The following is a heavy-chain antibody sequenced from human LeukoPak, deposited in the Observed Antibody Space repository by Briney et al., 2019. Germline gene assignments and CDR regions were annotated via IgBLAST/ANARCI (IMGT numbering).Heavy chain of an antibody. CDR2: ISYSGNS. CDR3: ARHVEGEGLDY. CDR1: GGSSSTYY. J-gene: IGHJ4*02. Sequence: SETLSLTCTVSGGSSSTYYWGWIRQPPGKGLEWIGYISYSGNSHYNPSLRSRVTISVDSSKTQFSLKLNSVTAADTAFYYCARHVEGEGLDYWGQGTLVTVSS. D-gene: IGHD3-16*01. V-gene: IGHV4-59*08.